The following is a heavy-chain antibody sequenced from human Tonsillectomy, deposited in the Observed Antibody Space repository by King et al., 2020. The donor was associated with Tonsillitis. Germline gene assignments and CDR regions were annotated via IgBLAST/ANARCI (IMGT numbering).Heavy chain of an antibody. J-gene: IGHJ4*02. V-gene: IGHV3-30*01. CDR1: GFTFSSYA. Sequence: HVQLVESGGGVVQPGRSLRLSCAASGFTFSSYAMHWVRQAPGKGLEWVAVISYDGSNKYYADSVKGRFTISRDNSKNTLYLQMNSLRAEDTAVYYCARDYDDFGDYVFDYWGQGILVTVSS. D-gene: IGHD4-17*01. CDR2: ISYDGSNK. CDR3: ARDYDDFGDYVFDY.